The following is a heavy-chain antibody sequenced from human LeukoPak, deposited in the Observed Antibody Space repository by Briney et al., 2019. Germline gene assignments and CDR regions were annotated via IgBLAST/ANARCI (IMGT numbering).Heavy chain of an antibody. CDR2: ISSRSSYI. V-gene: IGHV3-21*01. D-gene: IGHD6-13*01. J-gene: IGHJ4*02. CDR3: ARARVYSSSWYWVEY. Sequence: GGCVTLSCLASGFILSRYSMNWVRQPPGRGREWVASISSRSSYIYYAGSVKGRFTISRDNAKNSLYLQMNSLRAEDTAVYYCARARVYSSSWYWVEYCGEGTLLSVSS. CDR1: GFILSRYS.